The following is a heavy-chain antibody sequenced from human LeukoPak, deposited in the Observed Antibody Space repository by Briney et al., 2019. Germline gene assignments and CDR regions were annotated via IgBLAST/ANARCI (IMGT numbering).Heavy chain of an antibody. J-gene: IGHJ4*02. Sequence: SETLSLTCTVSGGSIRSYFWGWVRQPAGKGLEWIGRIYTTGATFYNPSLRTRLTMSIDTSKNQFSLRLTSVVAADTAVYYCARQGYTASYYFLDYWSQGTLVTVSS. D-gene: IGHD1-26*01. V-gene: IGHV4-4*07. CDR2: IYTTGAT. CDR1: GGSIRSYF. CDR3: ARQGYTASYYFLDY.